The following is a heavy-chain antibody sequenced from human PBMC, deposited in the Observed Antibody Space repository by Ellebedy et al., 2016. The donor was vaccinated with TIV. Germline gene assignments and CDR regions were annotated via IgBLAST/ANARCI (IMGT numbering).Heavy chain of an antibody. Sequence: GGSLRLXXAASGFTFDDYAMHWVRQAPGKGLEWVSGISWNSGSIGYADSVKGRFTISRDNAKNSLYLQMNSLRAEDTAVYYCARVVTTVVTNWFDPWGQGTLITVSS. CDR3: ARVVTTVVTNWFDP. V-gene: IGHV3-9*01. CDR1: GFTFDDYA. D-gene: IGHD4-23*01. J-gene: IGHJ5*02. CDR2: ISWNSGSI.